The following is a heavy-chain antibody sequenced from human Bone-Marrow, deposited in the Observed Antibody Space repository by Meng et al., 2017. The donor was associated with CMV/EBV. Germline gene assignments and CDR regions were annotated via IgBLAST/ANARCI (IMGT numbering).Heavy chain of an antibody. CDR3: ALMATTVYYYGMDV. J-gene: IGHJ6*02. Sequence: GGSLRLSCTVSGGSISSYYWSWIRQAPGKGLEWVSYISSSGSTIYYADSVKGRFTISRDNAKNSLYLQMNSLRAEDTAVYYCALMATTVYYYGMDVWGQGTTVTVSS. CDR1: GGSISSYY. CDR2: ISSSGSTI. V-gene: IGHV3-11*04. D-gene: IGHD5-24*01.